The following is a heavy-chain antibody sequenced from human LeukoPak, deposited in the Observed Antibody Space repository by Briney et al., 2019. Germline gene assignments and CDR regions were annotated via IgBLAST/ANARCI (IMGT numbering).Heavy chain of an antibody. D-gene: IGHD3-22*01. Sequence: KPSQTLSLTCTVSGGSISSGGYSWSWIRQHPGKGLEWIGYVYYSGTTYYNPSLKSRVTISVDTSEKQISLKLRSVTTADTAVYYCARLHTDYYGSSGYYLFDYWGQGTLVTVSS. J-gene: IGHJ4*02. CDR1: GGSISSGGYS. CDR3: ARLHTDYYGSSGYYLFDY. CDR2: VYYSGTT. V-gene: IGHV4-31*03.